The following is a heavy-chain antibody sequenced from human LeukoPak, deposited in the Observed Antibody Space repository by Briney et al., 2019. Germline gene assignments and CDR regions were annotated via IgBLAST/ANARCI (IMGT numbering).Heavy chain of an antibody. CDR3: ARTPMVRGVVDAMDV. V-gene: IGHV3-7*01. D-gene: IGHD3-10*01. Sequence: PGGSLRLSCAASGFTFSSYWMSWVRQAPGKGLEWVANIKQDGSEKYYVDSVKGRFTISRDNAKNSLYLQMNSLRAEDTAVYYCARTPMVRGVVDAMDVWGQGTTVTVSS. J-gene: IGHJ6*02. CDR1: GFTFSSYW. CDR2: IKQDGSEK.